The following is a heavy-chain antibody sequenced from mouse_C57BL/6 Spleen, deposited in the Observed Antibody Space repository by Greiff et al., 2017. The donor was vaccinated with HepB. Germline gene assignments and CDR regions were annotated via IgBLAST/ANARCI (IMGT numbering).Heavy chain of an antibody. CDR1: GYTFTSYW. Sequence: QVQLQQSGAELVMPGASVKLSCKASGYTFTSYWMHWVKQRPGQGLEWIGEIDPSDSYTNYNQKFKGKSTLTVDKSSSTAYMQLSSLTSEDSAVYYCARALPSYFDYWGQGTTLTVSS. CDR3: ARALPSYFDY. D-gene: IGHD2-12*01. J-gene: IGHJ2*01. CDR2: IDPSDSYT. V-gene: IGHV1-69*01.